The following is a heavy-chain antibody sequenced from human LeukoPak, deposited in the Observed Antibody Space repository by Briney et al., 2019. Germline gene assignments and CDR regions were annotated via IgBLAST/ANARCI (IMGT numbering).Heavy chain of an antibody. CDR2: IIPILGIA. D-gene: IGHD5-24*01. Sequence: SVKVSCKASGGTFNSYAISWVRQAPGQGLEWMGRIIPILGIANYAQKFQGRVTITADKSTSTAYMELSSLRSEDTAVYYCARDRVEMATINAFDIWGQGTMVTVSS. CDR3: ARDRVEMATINAFDI. J-gene: IGHJ3*02. CDR1: GGTFNSYA. V-gene: IGHV1-69*04.